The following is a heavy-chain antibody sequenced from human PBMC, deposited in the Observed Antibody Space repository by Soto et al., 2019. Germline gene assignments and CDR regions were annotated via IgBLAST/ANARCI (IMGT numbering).Heavy chain of an antibody. CDR3: ARVDYYGAGTYLFDY. V-gene: IGHV4-61*08. Sequence: SETLSLTCTVSGDSVSSVGFHWAWLRRPPGKGLEWIGYIYNGGSTYYRPSLESRMHMSLDATRNHYSLKLSSVTAADTAVYYCARVDYYGAGTYLFDYWGPGALVTVSS. CDR2: IYNGGST. CDR1: GDSVSSVGFH. D-gene: IGHD3-10*01. J-gene: IGHJ4*02.